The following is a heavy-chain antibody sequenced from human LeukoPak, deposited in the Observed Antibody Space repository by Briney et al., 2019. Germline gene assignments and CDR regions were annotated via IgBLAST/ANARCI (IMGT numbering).Heavy chain of an antibody. CDR3: AKDPGRYDSSGYYDY. J-gene: IGHJ4*02. CDR2: ISYDGSNK. CDR1: GFTFSSYG. V-gene: IGHV3-30*18. Sequence: GGSLRLSCAASGFTFSSYGMHWVRQAPGKGLEWVAVISYDGSNKYYADSVKGRFTISRDNSKNTLYLQMNSLRAEDTAVYYCAKDPGRYDSSGYYDYWGQGTLVTVSS. D-gene: IGHD3-22*01.